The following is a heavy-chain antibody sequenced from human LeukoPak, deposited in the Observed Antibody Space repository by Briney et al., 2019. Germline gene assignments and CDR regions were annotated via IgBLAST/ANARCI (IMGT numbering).Heavy chain of an antibody. CDR3: ARSPSLGGSGSYYYYYYYMDV. CDR2: ISASGGET. J-gene: IGHJ6*03. CDR1: GFTFTRYA. V-gene: IGHV3-23*01. D-gene: IGHD3-10*01. Sequence: GGSLRLSCVSSGSGFTFTRYAMSWVRQAPGKGLQWVATISASGGETNYADSVKGRFTISRDNSKYILYLQMNSLSDADTAVYYCARSPSLGGSGSYYYYYYYMDVWGKGTTVTISS.